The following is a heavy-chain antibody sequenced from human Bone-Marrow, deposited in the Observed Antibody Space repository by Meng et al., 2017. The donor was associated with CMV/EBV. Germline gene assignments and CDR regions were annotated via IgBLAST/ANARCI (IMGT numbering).Heavy chain of an antibody. CDR3: ARALHSSSWYAQSYYYYGMDV. CDR2: IKQDGSEK. V-gene: IGHV3-7*01. D-gene: IGHD6-13*01. Sequence: GGSLRLSCAASGFTFSSYWMSWVRQAPGKGLEWVANIKQDGSEKYYVDSVKGRFTISRDNAKNSLYLQMNSLRAEDTAVYYCARALHSSSWYAQSYYYYGMDVWGQGTTVTVSS. CDR1: GFTFSSYW. J-gene: IGHJ6*02.